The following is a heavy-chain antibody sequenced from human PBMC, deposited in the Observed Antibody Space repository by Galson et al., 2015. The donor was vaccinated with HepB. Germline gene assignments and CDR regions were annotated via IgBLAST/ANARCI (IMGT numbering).Heavy chain of an antibody. D-gene: IGHD2-2*01. Sequence: SLRLSCAASGFTFSSYGMHWVRQAPGKGLEWVAVIWYDGSNKYYADSVKGRFTISRDNSKNTLYLQMNSLRAEDTAVYYCARDPSGAPQLLGAFDIWGQGTMVTVSS. CDR3: ARDPSGAPQLLGAFDI. CDR1: GFTFSSYG. J-gene: IGHJ3*02. CDR2: IWYDGSNK. V-gene: IGHV3-33*01.